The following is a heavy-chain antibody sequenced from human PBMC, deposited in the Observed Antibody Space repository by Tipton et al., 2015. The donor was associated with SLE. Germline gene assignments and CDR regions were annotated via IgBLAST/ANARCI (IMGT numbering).Heavy chain of an antibody. V-gene: IGHV3-11*03. Sequence: GSLRLSCAASGFAFSDYYMSWIRQAPGKGLEWVSYISSSSSYTNYADSVKGRFTISRDNSKNTLYLQMNSLRAEDTAVYYCASGGYSSGWYANDWGQGTLVTVSS. CDR2: ISSSSSYT. J-gene: IGHJ4*02. D-gene: IGHD6-19*01. CDR1: GFAFSDYY. CDR3: ASGGYSSGWYAND.